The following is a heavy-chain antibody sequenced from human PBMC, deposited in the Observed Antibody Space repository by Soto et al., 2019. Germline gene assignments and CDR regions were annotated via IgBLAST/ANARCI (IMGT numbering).Heavy chain of an antibody. CDR2: INPSGGST. V-gene: IGHV1-46*01. CDR1: GYTFTSYY. J-gene: IGHJ6*02. CDR3: ARDQIVLMVCAWVLNTGFPYYYGMDV. D-gene: IGHD2-8*01. Sequence: ASVKVSCKASGYTFTSYYMHWVRQAPGQGLEWMGIINPSGGSTSYAQKFQGRVTMTRDTSTSTVYMELSSLRSEDTAVYYCARDQIVLMVCAWVLNTGFPYYYGMDVWG.